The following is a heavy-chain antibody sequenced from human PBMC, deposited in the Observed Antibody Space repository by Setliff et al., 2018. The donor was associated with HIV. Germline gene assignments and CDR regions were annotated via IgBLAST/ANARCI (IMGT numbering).Heavy chain of an antibody. D-gene: IGHD4-4*01. CDR1: RFTFIEFW. CDR2: INKEGNEK. CDR3: ARGHYSSSAG. V-gene: IGHV3-7*03. Sequence: GGSLRLSCAASRFTFIEFWMNWVRQAPGKGLEWVANINKEGNEKNYLDSVRGRFIISRDSAGNSVYLQMNNLRVEDTAVYYCARGHYSSSAGWGQGTLVT. J-gene: IGHJ4*02.